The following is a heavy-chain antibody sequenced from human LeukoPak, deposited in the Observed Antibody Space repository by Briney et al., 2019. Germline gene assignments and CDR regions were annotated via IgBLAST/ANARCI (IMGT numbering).Heavy chain of an antibody. J-gene: IGHJ5*02. CDR3: ARDSGTTGEVKFDP. D-gene: IGHD4-17*01. CDR1: GGSISRYY. Sequence: SETLSLTCTVSGGSISRYYWSWIRQPAGKGLEWVGRIYSDGTITYNPCLQSRLTMSIDTSKNQFSLKLSFVTAAGTAVYYCARDSGTTGEVKFDPWGQGTLVTVSS. CDR2: IYSDGTI. V-gene: IGHV4-4*07.